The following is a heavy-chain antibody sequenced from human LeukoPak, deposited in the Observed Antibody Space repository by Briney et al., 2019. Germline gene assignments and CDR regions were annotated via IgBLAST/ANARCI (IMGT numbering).Heavy chain of an antibody. CDR2: INPSGGST. Sequence: ASVKVSCKASGYSFTGYYMHWVRQAPGQGLEWMGIINPSGGSTSYAQKFQGRVTMTRDTSTSTVYMELSSLRSEDTAVYYCARDYYGSGSYPDYWGQGTLVTVS. CDR1: GYSFTGYY. V-gene: IGHV1-46*01. D-gene: IGHD3-10*01. J-gene: IGHJ4*02. CDR3: ARDYYGSGSYPDY.